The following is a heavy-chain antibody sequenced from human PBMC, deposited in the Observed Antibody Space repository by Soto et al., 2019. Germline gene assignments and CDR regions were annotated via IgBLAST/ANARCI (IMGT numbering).Heavy chain of an antibody. D-gene: IGHD6-13*01. CDR3: ARSFGIAAAAVDY. CDR2: ISSSSYI. Sequence: GGSLRLSCAASGFTFSSYSMNWVRQAPGKGLEWVSSISSSSYIYYADSVKGRFTISRDNAKNSLYLQMNSQRAEDTAVYYCARSFGIAAAAVDYWGQGTVGRVSS. CDR1: GFTFSSYS. V-gene: IGHV3-21*01. J-gene: IGHJ4*01.